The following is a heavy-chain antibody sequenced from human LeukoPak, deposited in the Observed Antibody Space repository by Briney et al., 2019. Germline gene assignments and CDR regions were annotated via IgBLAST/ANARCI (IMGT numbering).Heavy chain of an antibody. J-gene: IGHJ4*02. V-gene: IGHV4-61*01. CDR3: ARGDDYVWGSYRD. CDR2: IYYSGST. CDR1: GYSISSGYY. D-gene: IGHD3-16*02. Sequence: SETLSLTCVVSGYSISSGYYWGWIRQPPGKGLEWIGYIYYSGSTNYNPSLKSRVTISVDTSKNQFSLKLSSVTAADTAVYYCARGDDYVWGSYRDWGQGTLVTVSS.